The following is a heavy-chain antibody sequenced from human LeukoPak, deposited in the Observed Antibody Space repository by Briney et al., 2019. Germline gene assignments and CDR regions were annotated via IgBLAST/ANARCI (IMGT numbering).Heavy chain of an antibody. CDR3: TRHETGPFFDY. V-gene: IGHV5-51*01. CDR2: IYCDGSKT. Sequence: GESLKISCQASGYTFTDYWIGWVRQMPGKGLEWMGIIYCDGSKTTYSQSLQSQVTISVDKSISTAYLQWSSLKAADTAMYYCTRHETGPFFDYWGQGTLVTVSS. CDR1: GYTFTDYW. J-gene: IGHJ4*02.